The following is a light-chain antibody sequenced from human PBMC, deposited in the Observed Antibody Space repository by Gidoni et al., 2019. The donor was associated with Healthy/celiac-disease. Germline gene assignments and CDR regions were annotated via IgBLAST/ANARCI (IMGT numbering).Light chain of an antibody. J-gene: IGKJ4*01. CDR3: QQYDSYPLT. V-gene: IGKV1-8*01. CDR2: AAS. CDR1: QGISSY. Sequence: IRITQSPSSLSASTGDRVTITCRASQGISSYLAWYQHKPGKAPKLLIYAASNLQSGVPSRFSGSGSGTDFTLTISCLQSEDFATYYCQQYDSYPLTFGGGTKVEIK.